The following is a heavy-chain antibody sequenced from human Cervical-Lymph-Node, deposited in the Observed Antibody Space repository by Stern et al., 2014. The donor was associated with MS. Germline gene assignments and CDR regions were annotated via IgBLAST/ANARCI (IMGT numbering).Heavy chain of an antibody. J-gene: IGHJ4*02. Sequence: EVQLVQSGGGLVKPGGSLTLSCAASGFIFNDAWMSWVRQAPGQGLEWVGRVKAKVDGGTADYAAPVKGRFTISRDDSKNMLYLQMNSLSTGDTAIYYCTTYRRGSFGYWGQGTLVTVSS. CDR3: TTYRRGSFGY. CDR2: VKAKVDGGTA. V-gene: IGHV3-15*01. D-gene: IGHD2-15*01. CDR1: GFIFNDAW.